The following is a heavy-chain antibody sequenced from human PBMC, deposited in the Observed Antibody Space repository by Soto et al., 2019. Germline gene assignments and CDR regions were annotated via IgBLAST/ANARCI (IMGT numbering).Heavy chain of an antibody. D-gene: IGHD2-8*01. V-gene: IGHV3-23*01. J-gene: IGHJ4*02. CDR1: GFTFSSYA. Sequence: HPGGSLRLSCAASGFTFSSYAMSWVRQAPGKGLEWVSAISGSGGSTYYADSVKGRLTISRDNSKNTLYLQMNSLRAEDTAVYYCAKPLQNIVLMVYEHYFDYWGQGTLVTGSS. CDR3: AKPLQNIVLMVYEHYFDY. CDR2: ISGSGGST.